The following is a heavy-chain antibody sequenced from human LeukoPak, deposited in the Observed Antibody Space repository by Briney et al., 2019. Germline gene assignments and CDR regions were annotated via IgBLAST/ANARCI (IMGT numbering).Heavy chain of an antibody. V-gene: IGHV1-69*02. D-gene: IGHD2-2*01. CDR2: IIPILGIA. CDR1: GGTFSSYT. Sequence: VASVKVSCKASGGTFSSYTISWVRQAPRQGLEWMGRIIPILGIANYAQKFQGRVTITADKSTSTAYMELSSLRSEDTAVYYCAIFIVVVPAATLGVDYWGQGTLVTVSS. J-gene: IGHJ4*02. CDR3: AIFIVVVPAATLGVDY.